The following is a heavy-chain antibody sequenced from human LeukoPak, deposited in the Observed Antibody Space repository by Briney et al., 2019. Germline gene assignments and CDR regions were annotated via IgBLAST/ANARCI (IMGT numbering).Heavy chain of an antibody. CDR1: GFIFSSYA. V-gene: IGHV3-23*01. Sequence: GGSLRLSCAASGFIFSSYAMSCVRQAPGKGLEWVSAISGSDGSTYYADSVKGRFTISRDNSKNTLYLQMDSLRAEDTAVYYCAKFTYSGSYVAFDIWGQGTMVTVSS. CDR2: ISGSDGST. D-gene: IGHD1-26*01. J-gene: IGHJ3*02. CDR3: AKFTYSGSYVAFDI.